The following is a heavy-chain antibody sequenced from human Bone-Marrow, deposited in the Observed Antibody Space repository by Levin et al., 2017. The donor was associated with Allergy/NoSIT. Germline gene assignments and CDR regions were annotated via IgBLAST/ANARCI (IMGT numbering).Heavy chain of an antibody. V-gene: IGHV3-33*01. CDR1: GFTFSSYG. D-gene: IGHD1-26*01. CDR3: ARAELLIGGVFDY. J-gene: IGHJ4*02. Sequence: PGGSLRLSCAASGFTFSSYGMHWVRQAPGKGLEWVAVIWYDGSNKYYADSVKGRFTISRDNSKNTLYLQMNSLRAEDTAVYYCARAELLIGGVFDYWGQGTLVTVSS. CDR2: IWYDGSNK.